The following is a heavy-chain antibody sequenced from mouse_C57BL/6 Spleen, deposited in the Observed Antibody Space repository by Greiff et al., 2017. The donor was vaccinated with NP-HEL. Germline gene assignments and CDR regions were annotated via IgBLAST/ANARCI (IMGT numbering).Heavy chain of an antibody. J-gene: IGHJ4*01. V-gene: IGHV1-64*01. D-gene: IGHD2-1*01. CDR3: ARNYYGNSYAMDY. CDR1: GYTFTSYW. Sequence: VQLQQPGAELVKPGASVKLSCKASGYTFTSYWMHWVKQRPGQGLEWIGMIHPNSGSTNYNEKFKSKATLTVDKSSSTAYMQLSSLTSEDSAVYYCARNYYGNSYAMDYWGQGTSVTVSS. CDR2: IHPNSGST.